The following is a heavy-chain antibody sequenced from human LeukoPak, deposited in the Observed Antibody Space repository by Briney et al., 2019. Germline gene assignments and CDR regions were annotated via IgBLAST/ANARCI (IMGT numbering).Heavy chain of an antibody. D-gene: IGHD3-3*01. CDR3: TARYYDFWSGYYLDY. Sequence: GGSLRLSCAASGFTFSNAWMSWVRQAPGKGLEWVGRIKSKTDGGATDYAAPVKGRFTISRDDSKNMLYLQMNSLKTEDTAVYYCTARYYDFWSGYYLDYWGQGTLVTASS. J-gene: IGHJ4*02. CDR2: IKSKTDGGAT. V-gene: IGHV3-15*01. CDR1: GFTFSNAW.